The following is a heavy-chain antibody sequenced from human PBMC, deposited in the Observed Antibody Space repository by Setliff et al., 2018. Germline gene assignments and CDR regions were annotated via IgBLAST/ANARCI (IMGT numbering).Heavy chain of an antibody. CDR1: GGSISSHY. D-gene: IGHD2-15*01. CDR2: IYYTGST. CDR3: ARDRREIVGYDAFDI. J-gene: IGHJ3*02. V-gene: IGHV4-59*11. Sequence: SETLSLTCTVSGGSISSHYWSWIRQPPGKGLEWIGYIYYTGSTNYNPSLKSRVAISVDTAKNQFSLKLSSVTAADTAVYFCARDRREIVGYDAFDIWGQGTMVTVS.